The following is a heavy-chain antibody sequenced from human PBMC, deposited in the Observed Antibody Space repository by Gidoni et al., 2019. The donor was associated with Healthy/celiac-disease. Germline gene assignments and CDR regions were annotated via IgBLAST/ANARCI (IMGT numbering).Heavy chain of an antibody. CDR2: ISGSGGST. V-gene: IGHV3-23*01. J-gene: IGHJ6*02. CDR3: ANAVTIFGVESYYYYGMDV. D-gene: IGHD3-3*01. Sequence: EVQLLESGGGLVQPGGSLRLSCAASGLTFSSYAMSWVRQAPGKGLEWVSAISGSGGSTYYADSVKGRFTISRDNSKNTLYLQMNSLRAEDTAVYYCANAVTIFGVESYYYYGMDVWGQGTTVTVSS. CDR1: GLTFSSYA.